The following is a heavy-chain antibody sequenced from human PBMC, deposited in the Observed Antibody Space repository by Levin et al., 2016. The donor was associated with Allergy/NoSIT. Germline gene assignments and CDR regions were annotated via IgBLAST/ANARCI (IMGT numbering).Heavy chain of an antibody. CDR1: GFTFSNYW. Sequence: GGSLRLSCAASGFTFSNYWLNWVRQAPGKGLEWVAYIKEDGSEKYYVDSVKGRFTIFRDNAKNSLYLQMNSLRAEDTAVYYCARLLSGSHWGDALDIWGKGTVVTVSS. CDR2: IKEDGSEK. V-gene: IGHV3-7*01. CDR3: ARLLSGSHWGDALDI. D-gene: IGHD1-26*01. J-gene: IGHJ3*02.